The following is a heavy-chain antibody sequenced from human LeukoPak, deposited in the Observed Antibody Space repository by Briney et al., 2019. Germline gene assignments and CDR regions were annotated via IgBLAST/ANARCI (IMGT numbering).Heavy chain of an antibody. Sequence: PSETLSLTCAVYGGSFSGYYWSWIRQPPGKGLEWIGEINHSGSTNYNPSLKSRVTISVDTSKNQFSLKLSSVTAADTAVYYCARGKRSHGDYGTSDYWGQGTLVTVSS. CDR3: ARGKRSHGDYGTSDY. CDR2: INHSGST. CDR1: GGSFSGYY. D-gene: IGHD4-17*01. V-gene: IGHV4-34*01. J-gene: IGHJ4*02.